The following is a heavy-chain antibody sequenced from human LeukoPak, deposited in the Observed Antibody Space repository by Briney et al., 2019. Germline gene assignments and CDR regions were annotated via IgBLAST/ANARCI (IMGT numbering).Heavy chain of an antibody. CDR2: IYYSGST. J-gene: IGHJ4*02. V-gene: IGHV4-59*01. CDR1: GGSISSYY. CDR3: ARDLTNYDGSLDY. Sequence: PSETLSLTCTVAGGSISSYYWSWIRQPPGKGLEWIGYIYYSGSTNYNPSLKSRVTISVDTSKNQFSLKLSSVTAADTAVYYCARDLTNYDGSLDYWGQGTLVTVSS. D-gene: IGHD3-10*01.